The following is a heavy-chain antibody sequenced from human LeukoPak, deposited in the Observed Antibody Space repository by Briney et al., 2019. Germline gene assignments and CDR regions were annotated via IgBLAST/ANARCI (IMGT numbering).Heavy chain of an antibody. CDR2: INPNSGGT. CDR1: GYTFTGYY. CDR3: AREFVINRAFDY. V-gene: IGHV1-2*02. Sequence: PGGSLRLSCAASGYTFTGYYMHWVRQAPGQGLEWMGWINPNSGGTNYAQKFQGRVTMTRDTSISTAYMELSRLRSDDTAVYYCAREFVINRAFDYWGQGTLVTVSS. D-gene: IGHD3-16*02. J-gene: IGHJ4*02.